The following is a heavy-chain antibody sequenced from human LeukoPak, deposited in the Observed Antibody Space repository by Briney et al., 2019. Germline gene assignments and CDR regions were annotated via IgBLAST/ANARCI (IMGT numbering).Heavy chain of an antibody. CDR2: IYHTGST. Sequence: SETLSLTCTVSGGSISSSSYYWGWIRQSPGKGLEWIGYIYHTGSTSYSPSLKSRVTISADTSQNQFSLKLSSVTAADTAVYYCASRKLGNDYWGQGTLVTVSS. CDR3: ASRKLGNDY. CDR1: GGSISSSSYY. J-gene: IGHJ4*02. D-gene: IGHD7-27*01. V-gene: IGHV4-61*05.